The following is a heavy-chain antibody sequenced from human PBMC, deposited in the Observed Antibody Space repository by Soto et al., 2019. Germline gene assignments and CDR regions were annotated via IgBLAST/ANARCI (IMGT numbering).Heavy chain of an antibody. CDR1: GDTFTFYS. Sequence: QVQLVQSGAEVKRPGSSVKVSCKASGDTFTFYSINWVRQAPGLGLEWMGRINPILSMSNYAQRFQGRVTMTADKSTSTGYMELSSLRSEETAIYYCARSYGSGYRAFDYWGQGALVTVSS. CDR2: INPILSMS. J-gene: IGHJ4*02. V-gene: IGHV1-69*02. CDR3: ARSYGSGYRAFDY. D-gene: IGHD3-10*01.